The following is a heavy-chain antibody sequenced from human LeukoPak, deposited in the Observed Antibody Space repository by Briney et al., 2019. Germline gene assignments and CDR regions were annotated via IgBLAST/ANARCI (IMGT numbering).Heavy chain of an antibody. J-gene: IGHJ4*02. CDR3: ARDSNYGSFDY. CDR1: GFTFSGYS. CDR2: TWYDGTKK. V-gene: IGHV3-33*01. D-gene: IGHD4-11*01. Sequence: PGRSLRLSCAASGFTFSGYSMHWVRQAPGKGLEWVAVTWYDGTKKFYVDSVKGRFTISSDNSKNTLFLQMNSLRAEDTAVYYCARDSNYGSFDYWGQGTLVTVSS.